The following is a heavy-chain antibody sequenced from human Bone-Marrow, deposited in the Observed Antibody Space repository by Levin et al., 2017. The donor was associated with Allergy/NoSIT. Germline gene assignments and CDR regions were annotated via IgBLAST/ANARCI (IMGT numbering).Heavy chain of an antibody. D-gene: IGHD1-26*01. CDR1: GYTFTGYY. CDR3: AVSEWDLRGAFDI. Sequence: ASVKVSCKASGYTFTGYYMHWVRQAPGQGLEWMGWINPNSGGTNYAQKFQGRVTMTRDTSISTAYMELSRLRSDDTAVYYCAVSEWDLRGAFDIWGQGTMVTVSS. V-gene: IGHV1-2*02. J-gene: IGHJ3*02. CDR2: INPNSGGT.